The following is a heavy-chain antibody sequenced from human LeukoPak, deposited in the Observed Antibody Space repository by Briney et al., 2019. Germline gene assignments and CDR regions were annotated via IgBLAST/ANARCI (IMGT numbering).Heavy chain of an antibody. D-gene: IGHD1-1*01. CDR2: IYHSGST. CDR1: GYSISSGYY. V-gene: IGHV4-38-2*02. CDR3: ARVLREVTTLGWFDP. J-gene: IGHJ5*02. Sequence: PSETLSLTCTVSGYSISSGYYWGWIRQPPGKGLEWIGSIYHSGSTYYNPSLKSRVTISVDTSKNQFSLKLSSVTAADTAVYYCARVLREVTTLGWFDPWGQGTLVTVSS.